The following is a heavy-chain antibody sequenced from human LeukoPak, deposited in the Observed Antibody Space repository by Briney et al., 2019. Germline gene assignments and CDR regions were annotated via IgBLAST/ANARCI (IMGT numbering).Heavy chain of an antibody. Sequence: GGSLRLSCAASGFFFGSYSVNWVRHDPGRGLEWVSSISSRSSYISYADSVKGRFTISRDNTKKSLYLQMNSLRAEDTAVYYCARDPRRYCSSTSCYSREPWFDPWGQGTLVTVSS. V-gene: IGHV3-21*01. CDR1: GFFFGSYS. J-gene: IGHJ5*02. D-gene: IGHD2-2*02. CDR2: ISSRSSYI. CDR3: ARDPRRYCSSTSCYSREPWFDP.